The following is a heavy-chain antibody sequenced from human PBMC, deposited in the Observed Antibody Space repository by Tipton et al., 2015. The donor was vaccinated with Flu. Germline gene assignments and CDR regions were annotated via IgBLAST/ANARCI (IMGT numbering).Heavy chain of an antibody. V-gene: IGHV3-66*01. Sequence: GSLRLSCAGSGFNVTNYYMSWVRQAPGKGLEWVSVILSGGSTYYAGSVKGRFTISRDISKNILYLQMKSLRVEDTAVYFCAREVVVSSTPYYFDSWGQGTLVTVSS. D-gene: IGHD2-21*01. CDR1: GFNVTNYY. J-gene: IGHJ4*02. CDR3: AREVVVSSTPYYFDS. CDR2: ILSGGST.